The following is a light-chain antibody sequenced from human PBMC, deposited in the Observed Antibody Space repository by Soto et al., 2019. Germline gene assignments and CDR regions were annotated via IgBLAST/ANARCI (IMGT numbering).Light chain of an antibody. CDR3: QQYQWPPMWT. CDR1: QSISSD. CDR2: GAS. V-gene: IGKV3-15*01. J-gene: IGKJ1*01. Sequence: EIVMTQSPATLSVSPGERVTLSCRASQSISSDLAWYQQKPGQAPRLLIYGASTRATGIPARFSGSASGTEFTLTITSLQSEYYAVYFCQQYQWPPMWTFGQGTNVDIK.